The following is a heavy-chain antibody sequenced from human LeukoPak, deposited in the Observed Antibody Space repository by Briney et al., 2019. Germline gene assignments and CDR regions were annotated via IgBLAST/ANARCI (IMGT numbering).Heavy chain of an antibody. CDR2: INPNSGDT. CDR1: GYTFTGYY. V-gene: IGHV1-2*02. J-gene: IGHJ4*02. Sequence: ASVKVSCKASGYTFTGYYIHWVRQAPGQGLEWMGWINPNSGDTNFAQKFQGRVTMTRDTSINTAYMELSRLRSDDTAVYYCANVIARVTTDYWGQGTLVTVSS. CDR3: ANVIARVTTDY. D-gene: IGHD1-26*01.